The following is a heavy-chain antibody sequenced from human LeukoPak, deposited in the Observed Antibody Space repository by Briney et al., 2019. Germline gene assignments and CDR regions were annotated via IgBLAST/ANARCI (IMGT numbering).Heavy chain of an antibody. CDR1: GFTFSSYA. CDR2: ISYDGSNK. J-gene: IGHJ1*01. CDR3: AKPYRDYGDYEACQH. D-gene: IGHD4-17*01. V-gene: IGHV3-30-3*02. Sequence: GGSLRLSCAASGFTFSSYAMHWVRQAPGKGLEWVAVISYDGSNKYYADSVKGRFTISRDNSKNTLYLQMNSLRAEDTAVYYCAKPYRDYGDYEACQHWGQGTLVTVSS.